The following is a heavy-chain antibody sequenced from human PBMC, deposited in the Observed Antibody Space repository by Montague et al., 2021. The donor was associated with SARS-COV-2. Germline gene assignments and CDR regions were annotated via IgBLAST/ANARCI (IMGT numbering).Heavy chain of an antibody. D-gene: IGHD6-19*01. CDR3: ARGSGWMGNAFDI. Sequence: SETPSLTCTVSGGSINSYYWSWIRQPPGKGLEWIGYIYYSGSTHYNPSLKSRVTISVDTSKNQFSLKLSSVTAADTAVYYCARGSGWMGNAFDIWGQGTMVTVSS. CDR2: IYYSGST. J-gene: IGHJ3*02. V-gene: IGHV4-59*01. CDR1: GGSINSYY.